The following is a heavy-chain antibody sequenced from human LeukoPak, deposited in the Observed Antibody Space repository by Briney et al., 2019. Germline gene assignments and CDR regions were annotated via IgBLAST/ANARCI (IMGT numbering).Heavy chain of an antibody. V-gene: IGHV1-18*01. CDR1: GYTFTSYG. CDR2: ISAYNGNT. J-gene: IGHJ4*02. CDR3: ASDVPQTPYYDFWSGPDY. D-gene: IGHD3-3*01. Sequence: ASVKVSCKASGYTFTSYGISWVRQAPGQGLEWMGWISAYNGNTNYAQKLQGRVTMTTDTSTSTAYMELRSLRSDDTAVYYCASDVPQTPYYDFWSGPDYWGQGTLVSVSS.